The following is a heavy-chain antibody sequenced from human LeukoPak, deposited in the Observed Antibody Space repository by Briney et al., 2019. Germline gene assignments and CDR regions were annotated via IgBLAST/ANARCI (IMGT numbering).Heavy chain of an antibody. D-gene: IGHD6-13*01. Sequence: PGGSLRLSCAASGFTFSNAWMSWVRQAPGKGLEWVGRIKSKTDGGTTDYAAPVKGRFTISRDDSKNTLYLQMNSLKTEDTAVYYCARDLPIAAAGTCFDYWGQGTLVTVSS. CDR3: ARDLPIAAAGTCFDY. CDR1: GFTFSNAW. CDR2: IKSKTDGGTT. J-gene: IGHJ4*02. V-gene: IGHV3-15*01.